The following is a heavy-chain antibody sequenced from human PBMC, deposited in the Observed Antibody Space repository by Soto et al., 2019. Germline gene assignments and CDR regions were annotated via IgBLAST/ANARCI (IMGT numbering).Heavy chain of an antibody. V-gene: IGHV4-38-2*02. Sequence: SETLSLTCAFSCYSIIDGYFWAWIRQPPGEGLEWIGTIYHSGNTFYNPSLRGRVTMSLDTSNNHYSLSLRSLTAADTAVYYCARDAGTYRYYFDYWGQGTLVTVSS. CDR2: IYHSGNT. J-gene: IGHJ4*02. CDR1: CYSIIDGYF. CDR3: ARDAGTYRYYFDY.